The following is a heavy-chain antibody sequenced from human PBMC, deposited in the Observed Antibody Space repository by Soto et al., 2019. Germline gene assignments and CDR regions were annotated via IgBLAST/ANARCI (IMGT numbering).Heavy chain of an antibody. Sequence: SETLSLTCSVSGGSISSYYWSWIRQPPGKGLEWIGYIYYSGSTNYNPSLKSRVTISVDTSKNQFSLKLSSVTAADTAVYYCARGSSIAGLYYGMDVWGQGTTVTVSS. CDR1: GGSISSYY. CDR3: ARGSSIAGLYYGMDV. J-gene: IGHJ6*02. D-gene: IGHD6-6*01. CDR2: IYYSGST. V-gene: IGHV4-59*01.